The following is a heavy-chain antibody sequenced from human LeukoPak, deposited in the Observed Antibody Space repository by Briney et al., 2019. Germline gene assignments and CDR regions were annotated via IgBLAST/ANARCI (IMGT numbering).Heavy chain of an antibody. Sequence: PSETLSLTCTVSGGSISSYYWSWIRQPPGKGLEWIGEINHSGSTNYNPSLKSRVTISVDTSKNQFSLKLSSVTAADTAVYYCARGIPLDCSGGSCSTPNFDYWGQGTLVTVSS. J-gene: IGHJ4*02. D-gene: IGHD2-15*01. CDR3: ARGIPLDCSGGSCSTPNFDY. CDR1: GGSISSYY. V-gene: IGHV4-34*01. CDR2: INHSGST.